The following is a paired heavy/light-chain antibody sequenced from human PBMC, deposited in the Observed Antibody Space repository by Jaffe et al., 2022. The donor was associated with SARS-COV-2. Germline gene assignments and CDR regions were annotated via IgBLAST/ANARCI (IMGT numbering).Heavy chain of an antibody. CDR2: ISGYNGNT. J-gene: IGHJ4*02. CDR1: GDTFTSSG. D-gene: IGHD3-3*02. Sequence: QVQVVQSGGEVKKPGASVKVSCKVSGDTFTSSGISWVRQAPGQGLEWMGWISGYNGNTQYAQKFKARVTMTTDTSTSTASMELRSLRSDDTAMYYCAASIFFPYLDHWGQGTLITVSS. V-gene: IGHV1-18*04. CDR3: AASIFFPYLDH.
Light chain of an antibody. Sequence: QAGLTQPPSVSKGLRQTATITCTGNSNNVGNQGAAWLQQHQGHPPKLLSYRNNNRPSGISERFSASRSETTASLTITGLQPEDEADYYCSAWDSSLNTVVFGGGTKLTVV. V-gene: IGLV10-54*04. CDR1: SNNVGNQG. CDR3: SAWDSSLNTVV. J-gene: IGLJ2*01. CDR2: RNN.